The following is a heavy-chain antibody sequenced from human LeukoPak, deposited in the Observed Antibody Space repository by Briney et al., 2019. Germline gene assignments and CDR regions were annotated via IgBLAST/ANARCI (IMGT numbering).Heavy chain of an antibody. J-gene: IGHJ4*02. CDR1: GFSLSTFA. Sequence: GGSLRLSCKASGFSLSTFAMSWVRRAPGKGLEWVANIKPDGSETYYVDSVKGRFTISRDNTKNLLYLQMNSLRGEDAAVYYCGGFGYKAAVDLWGQRTLVTVSS. V-gene: IGHV3-7*01. D-gene: IGHD5-12*01. CDR3: GGFGYKAAVDL. CDR2: IKPDGSET.